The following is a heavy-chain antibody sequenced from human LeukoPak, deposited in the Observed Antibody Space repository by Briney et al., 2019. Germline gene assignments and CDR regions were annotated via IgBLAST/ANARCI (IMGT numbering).Heavy chain of an antibody. D-gene: IGHD5-24*01. CDR3: ARLEGMATKGTFDY. V-gene: IGHV5-51*01. J-gene: IGHJ4*02. Sequence: GESLQISCKASGYSFTSYWIGWVRQMPGKGLEWMGIIYPGDSDTTYSPSFQGQVTISADKSISTAYLQWSSLKASDTAMYYCARLEGMATKGTFDYCGQGTLVTVSS. CDR1: GYSFTSYW. CDR2: IYPGDSDT.